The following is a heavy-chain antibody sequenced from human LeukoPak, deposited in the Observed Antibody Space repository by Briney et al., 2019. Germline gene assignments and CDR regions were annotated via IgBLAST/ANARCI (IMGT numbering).Heavy chain of an antibody. D-gene: IGHD6-13*01. J-gene: IGHJ6*03. CDR3: ARSSPPTYYHFYYYMDV. V-gene: IGHV1-2*02. Sequence: VASVTVSFKASGYTLIGYYIHWVRQAPGQGLEWMGWIDPSSGGAKYAQNFQGRVIMTTDTSVSTAYMELSSLRSDDTAVYYCARSSPPTYYHFYYYMDVWGKVSTVTVSS. CDR1: GYTLIGYY. CDR2: IDPSSGGA.